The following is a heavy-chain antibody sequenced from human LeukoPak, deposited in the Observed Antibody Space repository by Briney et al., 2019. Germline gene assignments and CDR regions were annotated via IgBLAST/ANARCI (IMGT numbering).Heavy chain of an antibody. Sequence: ASVKVSCKVSGYTLTVLSMHWVRHAPGKGREWMGGFDPEDGETIYAQKFQGRVTMTVDTSTDTAYMELSSPRSEDTAVYYCATLGDYYYMDVWGKGTTVTVSS. V-gene: IGHV1-24*01. CDR2: FDPEDGET. D-gene: IGHD3-10*01. CDR3: ATLGDYYYMDV. CDR1: GYTLTVLS. J-gene: IGHJ6*03.